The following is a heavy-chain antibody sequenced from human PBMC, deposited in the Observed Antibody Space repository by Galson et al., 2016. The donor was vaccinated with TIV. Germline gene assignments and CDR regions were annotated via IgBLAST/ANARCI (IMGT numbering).Heavy chain of an antibody. CDR1: GASISADY. J-gene: IGHJ5*02. CDR2: VYNGDIT. V-gene: IGHV4-59*08. CDR3: ARHWDT. Sequence: LSLTCAVSGASISADYWSWIRQPPGGRLEWIAYVYNGDITNYNPSLKSRLTMSAATSKNHFSLRLTSVTAADTAVYYCARHWDTWGQGTLITVSS.